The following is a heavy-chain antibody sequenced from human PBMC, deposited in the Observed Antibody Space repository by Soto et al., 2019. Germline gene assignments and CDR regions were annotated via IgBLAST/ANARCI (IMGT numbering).Heavy chain of an antibody. CDR2: ISDSGDRT. J-gene: IGHJ3*01. V-gene: IGHV3-23*01. CDR1: GFTLSMSA. D-gene: IGHD3-16*02. Sequence: PGGSLRLSCASSGFTLSMSAVNWVRQAPGKGLEWVSYISDSGDRTYYADSVKGRFTISRDRSKNTVSLQMDSLRAEDTAVYYRAKDRSIIVKAGDAFDVWGQGTKVTVSS. CDR3: AKDRSIIVKAGDAFDV.